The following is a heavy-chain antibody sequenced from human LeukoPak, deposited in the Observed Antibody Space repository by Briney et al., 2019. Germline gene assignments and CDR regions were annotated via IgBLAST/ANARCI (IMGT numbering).Heavy chain of an antibody. Sequence: ASVKVSCKAYGYTFTSYYMHWVRQAPGQGLEWMGIINPSGGSTSYAQKFQGRVTMTRDTSTSTVYMELSSLRSEDTAVYYCARDRYTMVRGVTHGRTNWFDPWGQGTLVTVSS. V-gene: IGHV1-46*01. CDR1: GYTFTSYY. CDR2: INPSGGST. J-gene: IGHJ5*02. CDR3: ARDRYTMVRGVTHGRTNWFDP. D-gene: IGHD3-10*01.